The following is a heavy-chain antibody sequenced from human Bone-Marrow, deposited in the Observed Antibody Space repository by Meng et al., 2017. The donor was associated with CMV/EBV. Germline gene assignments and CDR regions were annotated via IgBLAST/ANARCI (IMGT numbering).Heavy chain of an antibody. Sequence: GESLKISCKASGYRFISYWIGWVRQMPGKGPEWMGMIYPGDSDVRYSPSFQGQVTISADESNKTAYLQWTSLKASDTAIYYCARGDFWSGYYYYGMEAWGQGTMVTVYS. CDR2: IYPGDSDV. CDR3: ARGDFWSGYYYYGMEA. D-gene: IGHD3-3*01. CDR1: GYRFISYW. V-gene: IGHV5-51*01. J-gene: IGHJ6*01.